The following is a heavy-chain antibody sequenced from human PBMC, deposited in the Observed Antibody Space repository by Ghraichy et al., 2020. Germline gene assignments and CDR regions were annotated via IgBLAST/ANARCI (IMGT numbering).Heavy chain of an antibody. Sequence: GGSLRLSCAASGFNPNNYAMNWVRQAAGKGLEWVATINSQSDVANYADSVTGRFTISRDSSKSTLHLQMNSLRADDTALYYCVQDVRGYGDSWGQGTLVTVSS. CDR1: GFNPNNYA. CDR3: VQDVRGYGDS. J-gene: IGHJ4*02. CDR2: INSQSDVA. V-gene: IGHV3-23*01. D-gene: IGHD3-10*02.